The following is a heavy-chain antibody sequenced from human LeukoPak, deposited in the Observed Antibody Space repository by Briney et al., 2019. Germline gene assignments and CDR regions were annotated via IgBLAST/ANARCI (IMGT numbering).Heavy chain of an antibody. CDR1: GFTFSSYS. Sequence: GGSLRLSCAASGFTFSSYSMNWVRQAPGKGLEWVSSISSSSSYIYYADSVKGRFTISRDNAKNTLYLQMNSLRAGDTAVYYCARAVVVIWDDWFDPGGQGTLVTVSS. V-gene: IGHV3-21*01. CDR3: ARAVVVIWDDWFDP. D-gene: IGHD2-21*01. CDR2: ISSSSSYI. J-gene: IGHJ5*02.